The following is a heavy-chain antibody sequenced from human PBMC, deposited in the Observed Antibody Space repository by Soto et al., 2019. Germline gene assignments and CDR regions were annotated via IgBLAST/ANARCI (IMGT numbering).Heavy chain of an antibody. CDR3: AMAGNYRYFDA. D-gene: IGHD1-7*01. V-gene: IGHV4-61*01. Sequence: QVQLQESGPGLVTPSETLSLTCTVSGGSVSSGTYYWSWIRQPPGKGLEWIGYISSRGSTNYNPPRKSRVTISVDTSKNQFSLKLTSVTAADTAVYYCAMAGNYRYFDAWGQGTLVTVSS. CDR1: GGSVSSGTYY. J-gene: IGHJ4*02. CDR2: ISSRGST.